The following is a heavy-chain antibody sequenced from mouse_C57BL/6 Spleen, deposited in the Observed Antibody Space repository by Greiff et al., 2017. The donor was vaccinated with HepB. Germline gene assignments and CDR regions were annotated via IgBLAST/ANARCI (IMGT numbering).Heavy chain of an antibody. D-gene: IGHD4-1*01. CDR2: IDPETGGT. CDR3: TSPGTGDYFDY. Sequence: VQLQQSGAELVRPGASVTLSCKASGYTFTDYEMHWVKQTPVHGLEWIGAIDPETGGTAYNQKFKGKAILTADKSSSTAYMELRSLTSEDSAVYYCTSPGTGDYFDYWGQGTTLTVAS. V-gene: IGHV1-15*01. J-gene: IGHJ2*01. CDR1: GYTFTDYE.